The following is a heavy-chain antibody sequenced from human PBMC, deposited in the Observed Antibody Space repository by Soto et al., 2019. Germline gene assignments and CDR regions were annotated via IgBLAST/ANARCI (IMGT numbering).Heavy chain of an antibody. V-gene: IGHV4-30-4*01. CDR3: ARVSYGEKFGY. CDR1: GGSISSGDYY. Sequence: KPSETLSLTCTVSGGSISSGDYYWSWIRQPPGKGLEWIGYIYYSGSTYYNPTLKSRVTISVDTSKNQFSLKLSAVTAADTAVYYCARVSYGEKFGYWDRETLVTVSS. J-gene: IGHJ4*02. CDR2: IYYSGST. D-gene: IGHD5-18*01.